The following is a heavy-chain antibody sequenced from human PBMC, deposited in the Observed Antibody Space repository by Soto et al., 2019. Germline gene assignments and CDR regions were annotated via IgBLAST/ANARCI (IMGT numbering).Heavy chain of an antibody. V-gene: IGHV3-30*03. CDR1: QFTFRSYG. D-gene: IGHD6-13*01. CDR3: VRAAGIAAAGSSQGVL. Sequence: GGSLRLSCATSQFTFRSYGMHWVRQAPGKGLQWVAHISYDGHTQDLADSVKGRFTVSRDNSKNTVSRQMDSLTGEDSALYYCVRAAGIAAAGSSQGVLWGQGTLVTVSS. CDR2: ISYDGHTQ. J-gene: IGHJ4*02.